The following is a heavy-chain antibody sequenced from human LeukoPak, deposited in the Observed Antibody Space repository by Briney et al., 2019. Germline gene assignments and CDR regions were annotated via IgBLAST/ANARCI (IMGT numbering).Heavy chain of an antibody. Sequence: GGSLRLSCAASGFTFSSYSMNWVRQAPGKGLEWVSYISSSSSTIYYADSVKGRFTISRDNAKNSLYLQMNSLRAEDTAVYYCARQPGIAGMDVWGKGTTVTISS. D-gene: IGHD6-13*01. J-gene: IGHJ6*04. CDR3: ARQPGIAGMDV. V-gene: IGHV3-48*01. CDR1: GFTFSSYS. CDR2: ISSSSSTI.